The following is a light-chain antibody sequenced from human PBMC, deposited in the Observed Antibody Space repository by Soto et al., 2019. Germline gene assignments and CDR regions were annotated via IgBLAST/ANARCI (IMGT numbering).Light chain of an antibody. J-gene: IGKJ2*01. V-gene: IGKV3-15*01. CDR2: GAS. Sequence: EIVMTQSPSTLSVSPGERVTLPCRASQSVSTHLAWYQQRPGQAPRLLIYGASTRPTGVPARFSGSGSGTELKLTISSRQSQDFEFDFCQQYYVRPQKSTFGHGTKLEIK. CDR3: QQYYVRPQKST. CDR1: QSVSTH.